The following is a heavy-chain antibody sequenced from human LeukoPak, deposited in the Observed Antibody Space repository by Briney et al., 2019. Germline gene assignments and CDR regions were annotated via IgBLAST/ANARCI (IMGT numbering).Heavy chain of an antibody. CDR2: IYPGDSDA. D-gene: IGHD3-22*01. V-gene: IGHV5-51*01. J-gene: IGHJ3*01. CDR1: GYSFTSYW. CDR3: ARPNITSYYDSRGYDAFDV. Sequence: AGESLKISCKGSGYSFTSYWIGWVRQMPGKGLEWMGIIYPGDSDARYSPSFQGQVTISADKSVRTAYLQWSSLKASDTAMYYCARPNITSYYDSRGYDAFDVWGQGTMVTVSS.